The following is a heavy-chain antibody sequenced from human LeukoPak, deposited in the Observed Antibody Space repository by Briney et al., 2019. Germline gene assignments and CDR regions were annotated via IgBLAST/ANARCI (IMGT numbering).Heavy chain of an antibody. CDR1: GFTFSNAW. Sequence: PGGSLRLSCAASGFTFSNAWMNWVRQAPGKGLEWVGRINSKTDGGTTDYAAPVKGRFTISRDDSKNTLYLQMNSLKTEDTAVYYCTTDRDIVVVPAASYYYGMDVWGQGTTVTVSS. D-gene: IGHD2-2*01. CDR2: INSKTDGGTT. J-gene: IGHJ6*02. CDR3: TTDRDIVVVPAASYYYGMDV. V-gene: IGHV3-15*07.